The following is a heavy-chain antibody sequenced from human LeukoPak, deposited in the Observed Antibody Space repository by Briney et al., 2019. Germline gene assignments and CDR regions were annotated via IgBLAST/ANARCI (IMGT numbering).Heavy chain of an antibody. J-gene: IGHJ4*02. Sequence: PGRSLRLSCAASGFTFSNYGMHWVRQAPGKGLEWVAVIWYDGSNKYYADSVKGRFTISRDNSKNTLYQQMNSLRAEDTAVYYCARDPEYSSSSVDYWGQGALVTVSS. D-gene: IGHD6-6*01. CDR3: ARDPEYSSSSVDY. V-gene: IGHV3-33*01. CDR2: IWYDGSNK. CDR1: GFTFSNYG.